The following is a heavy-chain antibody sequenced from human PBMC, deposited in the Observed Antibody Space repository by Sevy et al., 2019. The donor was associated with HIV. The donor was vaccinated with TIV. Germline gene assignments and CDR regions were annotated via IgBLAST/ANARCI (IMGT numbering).Heavy chain of an antibody. CDR2: IYNSGST. V-gene: IGHV4-39*01. J-gene: IGHJ5*02. D-gene: IGHD2-2*02. CDR1: GGSISSSSYY. CDR3: ASGNIVVVPAAIVNWFDP. Sequence: SETLSLTCTVSGGSISSSSYYWGWIRQPPGKGLEWIGSIYNSGSTYYNPSFKSRVTISVDTSKNQFSRKLGSVTAADTAVYYCASGNIVVVPAAIVNWFDPWGQGTLVTVSS.